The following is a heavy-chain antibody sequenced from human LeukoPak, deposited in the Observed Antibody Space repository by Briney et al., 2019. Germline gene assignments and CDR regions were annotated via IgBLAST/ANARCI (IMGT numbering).Heavy chain of an antibody. V-gene: IGHV4-61*02. J-gene: IGHJ4*02. CDR1: GGSISSGSYY. CDR2: IYTSGST. CDR3: ARTLPKGTAAGTFDY. D-gene: IGHD6-13*01. Sequence: PSQTLSLTCTVSGGSISSGSYYWSWIRQPAGKGLEWIGRIYTSGSTNYNPSLKSRVTISVDTSKNQFSLKLSSVTAADTAVYYCARTLPKGTAAGTFDYWGQGTLVTVSS.